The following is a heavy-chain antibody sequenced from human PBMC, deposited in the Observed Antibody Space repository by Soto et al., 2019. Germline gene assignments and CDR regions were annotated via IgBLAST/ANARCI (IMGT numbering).Heavy chain of an antibody. J-gene: IGHJ4*02. CDR3: VTEWSEY. V-gene: IGHV3-74*01. D-gene: IGHD2-15*01. CDR1: EVTFSSSW. Sequence: EVQLVESGGGLVQPGGSLRLSCVVSEVTFSSSWMHWVRQGPGKGLVWVSRMNSDGGIINYADSVKGRFTTSGDNAKNMLSRQMNSLRADDTALYYGVTEWSEYWGQGTLVTVSS. CDR2: MNSDGGII.